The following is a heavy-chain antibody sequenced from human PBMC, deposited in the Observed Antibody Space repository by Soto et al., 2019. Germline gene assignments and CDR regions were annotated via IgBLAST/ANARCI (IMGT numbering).Heavy chain of an antibody. D-gene: IGHD6-6*01. CDR3: ALYSSSSGLYYYYGMDV. Sequence: GGSLRLSCAASGFTFSSYSMNWVRQAPGKGLEWVSYISSSSSTIYYADSVKGRFTISRDNAKNSLYLQMNSLRDEDTAVYYCALYSSSSGLYYYYGMDVWGQGTTVTVSS. CDR1: GFTFSSYS. V-gene: IGHV3-48*02. J-gene: IGHJ6*02. CDR2: ISSSSSTI.